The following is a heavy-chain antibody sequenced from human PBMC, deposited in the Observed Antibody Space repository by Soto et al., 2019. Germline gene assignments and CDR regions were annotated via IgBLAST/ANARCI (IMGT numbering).Heavy chain of an antibody. Sequence: EVQLVESGGGLVQPGGSLRLSCAASGFTVSSYWMSWVRQAPGKGLEWVANIKPDGSKKYYVDCVKGRFTISRDNAKNSLYLKMSSLRAEDTAVYYCARDGPVHLWFPGLEYFQHWGQGTLVTVSS. D-gene: IGHD5-18*01. CDR1: GFTVSSYW. V-gene: IGHV3-7*01. CDR2: IKPDGSKK. J-gene: IGHJ1*01. CDR3: ARDGPVHLWFPGLEYFQH.